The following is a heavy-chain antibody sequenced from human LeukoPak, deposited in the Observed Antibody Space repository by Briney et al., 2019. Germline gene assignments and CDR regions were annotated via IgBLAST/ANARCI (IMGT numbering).Heavy chain of an antibody. D-gene: IGHD1-1*01. CDR3: ARDQLGSGNYGMDV. CDR1: GYSISSGSFY. Sequence: TQTLSLTCSVSGYSISSGSFYWSWVRQLPGKGLEWLGYIYFSGTTYYHPSFQSRLTLSLDTSKNQFSLNLTSVTVADTAVYYCARDQLGSGNYGMDVWGPGTTVTVSS. CDR2: IYFSGTT. V-gene: IGHV4-31*03. J-gene: IGHJ6*02.